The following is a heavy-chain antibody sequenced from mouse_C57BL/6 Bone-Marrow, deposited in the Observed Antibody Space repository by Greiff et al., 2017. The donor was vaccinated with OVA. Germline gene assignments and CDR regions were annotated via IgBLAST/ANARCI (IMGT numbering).Heavy chain of an antibody. D-gene: IGHD1-1*01. CDR3: TRGTTVVATGYFDY. V-gene: IGHV14-1*01. Sequence: VQLKESGAELVRPGASVKLSCTASGFNIKDYYMHWVKQRPEQGLEWIGRIDPEDGDTEYAPKFQGKATMTADTSSNTAYLQLSSLTSEDTAVYYCTRGTTVVATGYFDYWGQGTTLTVSS. CDR2: IDPEDGDT. J-gene: IGHJ2*01. CDR1: GFNIKDYY.